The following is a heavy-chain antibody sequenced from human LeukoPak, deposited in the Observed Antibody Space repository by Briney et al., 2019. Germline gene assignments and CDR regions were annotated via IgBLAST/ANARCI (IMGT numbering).Heavy chain of an antibody. CDR2: IYYTGST. Sequence: PSETLSLTCSVPGGSISGYYWSWIRQPPGKALEWLGYIYYTGSTNYNPSLKSRVTISVDTSKNQFSLKLSSVTAADTAVYYCARFNDYSNYMDYSGQETLVTVSS. CDR3: ARFNDYSNYMDY. V-gene: IGHV4-59*08. J-gene: IGHJ4*02. CDR1: GGSISGYY. D-gene: IGHD4-11*01.